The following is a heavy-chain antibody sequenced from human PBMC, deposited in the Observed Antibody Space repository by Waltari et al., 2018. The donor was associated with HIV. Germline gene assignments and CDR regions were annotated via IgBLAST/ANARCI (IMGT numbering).Heavy chain of an antibody. CDR1: GFTFSNYG. J-gene: IGHJ6*02. V-gene: IGHV3-23*01. CDR2: ISGSGGST. Sequence: EVQVLESGGALVQPGGSARLSCAASGFTFSNYGMRWVRQAPGKGLEWVSTISGSGGSTYYADSVKGRFTVSRDNSKNTLYLQMNSLRAEDTAVYFCVKEHQYSHSWYSYYGMDVWGQGTTVTVSS. CDR3: VKEHQYSHSWYSYYGMDV. D-gene: IGHD6-13*01.